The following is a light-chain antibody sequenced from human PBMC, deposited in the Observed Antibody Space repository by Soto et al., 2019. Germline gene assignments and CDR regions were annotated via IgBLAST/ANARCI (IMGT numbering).Light chain of an antibody. CDR2: GAF. CDR1: QSVGSDY. V-gene: IGKV3-20*01. J-gene: IGKJ1*01. Sequence: EIVLTQSPGTLSLSPGERATLSCRASQSVGSDYLAWYQQKPGQAPRILIFGAFASATGIPDRFSGSGSGTDFTLTISRLEPEDFPVYYCQQYGSLSWTFGQGTKVEIK. CDR3: QQYGSLSWT.